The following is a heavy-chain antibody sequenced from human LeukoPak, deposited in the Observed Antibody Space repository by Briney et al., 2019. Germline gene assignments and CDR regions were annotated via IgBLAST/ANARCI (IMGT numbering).Heavy chain of an antibody. CDR3: ARGAFGVVTHFDY. CDR1: GGSISSYY. D-gene: IGHD3-3*01. Sequence: SGTLSLTCTVSGGSISSYYWSWIRQPPGKGLEWIGYIYYSGSTNYNPSLKSRVTISVDTSKNQFSLKLSSVTAADTAVYYCARGAFGVVTHFDYWGQGTLVTVSS. J-gene: IGHJ4*02. CDR2: IYYSGST. V-gene: IGHV4-59*01.